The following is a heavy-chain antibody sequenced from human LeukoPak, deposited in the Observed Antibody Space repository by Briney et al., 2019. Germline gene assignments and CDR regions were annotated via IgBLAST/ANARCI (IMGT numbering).Heavy chain of an antibody. CDR1: GLTFNNYA. CDR3: ARSEQWLVRGAYDY. D-gene: IGHD6-19*01. J-gene: IGHJ4*02. CDR2: ISGRGASK. V-gene: IGHV3-23*01. Sequence: GGSLRLSCAVSGLTFNNYAMSWVRQAPGKGLEWVSGISGRGASKYYADSVKGRFTISRDNAKNSLYLQMNSLRAEDTAVYYCARSEQWLVRGAYDYWGQGTLVTVSS.